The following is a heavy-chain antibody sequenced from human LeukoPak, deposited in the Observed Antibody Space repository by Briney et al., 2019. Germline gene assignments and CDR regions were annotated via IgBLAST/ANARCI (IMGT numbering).Heavy chain of an antibody. V-gene: IGHV1-69*04. J-gene: IGHJ5*02. CDR3: ARLSEYYGSGSYYKIPQYNRFDP. CDR2: IIPILGRA. CDR1: GGTFTSYA. D-gene: IGHD3-10*01. Sequence: ASVKVSCKASGGTFTSYAISWVRQAPGQGLEWMGRIIPILGRANYAQKLQGRVIITADKSTSTAYMELSSLRSEDTAVYYCARLSEYYGSGSYYKIPQYNRFDPWGQGTLVSVSS.